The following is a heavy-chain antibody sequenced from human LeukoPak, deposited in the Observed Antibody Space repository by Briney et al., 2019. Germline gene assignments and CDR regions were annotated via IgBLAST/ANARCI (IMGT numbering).Heavy chain of an antibody. CDR3: ASSIAAAGHYIDY. D-gene: IGHD6-13*01. V-gene: IGHV4-34*01. J-gene: IGHJ4*02. Sequence: SETLSLTCAVYGGSFSGYYWSWIRQPPGKGLEWIGEINHSGSTNDNPSLKSRVTISVDTSKIQFSLKLSSVTVAGTAVYYCASSIAAAGHYIDYWGQGTLVTVSS. CDR2: INHSGST. CDR1: GGSFSGYY.